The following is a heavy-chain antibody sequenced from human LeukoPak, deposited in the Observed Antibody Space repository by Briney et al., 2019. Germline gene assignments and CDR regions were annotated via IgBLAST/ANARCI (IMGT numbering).Heavy chain of an antibody. CDR2: INPNSGGT. J-gene: IGHJ2*01. V-gene: IGHV1-2*02. D-gene: IGHD3-10*01. CDR3: ARGIGFGNNWYFDL. Sequence: ASVKVSCKASGYTFTGYYMHWVRQAPGQGLEWMGWINPNSGGTNYAQKFQGRVTMTRNTSISTAYMELSSLRSEDTAVYYCARGIGFGNNWYFDLWGRGTLVTVSS. CDR1: GYTFTGYY.